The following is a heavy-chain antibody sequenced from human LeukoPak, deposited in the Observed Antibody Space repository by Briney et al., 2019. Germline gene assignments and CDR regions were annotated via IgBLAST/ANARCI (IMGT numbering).Heavy chain of an antibody. J-gene: IGHJ4*02. Sequence: GGSLRLSCAASGFTFSSYAMHWVRQAPGKGLEWVAVISYDGSNKYYADSVKGRFTISRDNSKNTLYLQMNSLRAEDTAVYYCARDPSLHGHIAAASFDYWGQGTLVTVSS. CDR1: GFTFSSYA. CDR2: ISYDGSNK. CDR3: ARDPSLHGHIAAASFDY. V-gene: IGHV3-30-3*01. D-gene: IGHD6-13*01.